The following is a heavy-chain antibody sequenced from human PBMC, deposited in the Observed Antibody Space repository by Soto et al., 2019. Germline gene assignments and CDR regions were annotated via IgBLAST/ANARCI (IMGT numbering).Heavy chain of an antibody. V-gene: IGHV3-30*18. CDR1: GFTFSDYA. D-gene: IGHD6-19*01. CDR3: AKGGRQWLVTSDFNY. J-gene: IGHJ4*02. Sequence: GGSLRLSCAASGFTFSDYAMHWVRQAPGKGLEWVAVVSYDGRNTHYADSVKGRFTISRDSSKNTVSLEMTSLRAEDTAVYYCAKGGRQWLVTSDFNYWGQGALVTVSS. CDR2: VSYDGRNT.